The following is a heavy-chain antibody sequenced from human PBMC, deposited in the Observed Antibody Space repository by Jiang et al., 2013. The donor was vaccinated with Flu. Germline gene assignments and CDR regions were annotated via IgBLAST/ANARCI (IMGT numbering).Heavy chain of an antibody. CDR2: IYPGDSDT. Sequence: IYPGDSDTRYSPSFQGQVTISADKSISTAYLQWSSLKASDTAMYYCARHSTRDGYNLLLGYWGQGTLVTVSS. V-gene: IGHV5-51*01. D-gene: IGHD5-24*01. J-gene: IGHJ4*02. CDR3: ARHSTRDGYNLLLGY.